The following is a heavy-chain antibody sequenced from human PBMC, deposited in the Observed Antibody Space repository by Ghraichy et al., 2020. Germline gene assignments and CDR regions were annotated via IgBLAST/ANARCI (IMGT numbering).Heavy chain of an antibody. J-gene: IGHJ6*02. D-gene: IGHD6-13*01. CDR1: GFTFSSYV. CDR3: AKGIAAGTSAISYYYNGMDV. CDR2: ISGSGGST. V-gene: IGHV3-23*01. Sequence: GSVKVSCAASGFTFSSYVLSWVRQAPGKGLEWVSGISGSGGSTYYPDSVKGRFTISRDNSKNTLYLQMNSLRVEDTVIYYCAKGIAAGTSAISYYYNGMDVWGQGTTVTVSS.